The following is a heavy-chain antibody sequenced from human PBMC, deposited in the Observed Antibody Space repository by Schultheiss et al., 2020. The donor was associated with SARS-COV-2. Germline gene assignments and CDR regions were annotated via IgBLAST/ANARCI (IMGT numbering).Heavy chain of an antibody. D-gene: IGHD4-11*01. CDR3: AKDLERGYSMKSAYGMDV. V-gene: IGHV3-23*01. J-gene: IGHJ6*02. CDR1: GFTFSSYA. Sequence: GSLRLSCAASGFTFSSYAMSWVRQAPGKGLEWVSAISGSGGSTYYADSVKGRFTISRDNSKNTLYLQMNSLRAEDTAVYYCAKDLERGYSMKSAYGMDVWGQGTTVTVSS. CDR2: ISGSGGST.